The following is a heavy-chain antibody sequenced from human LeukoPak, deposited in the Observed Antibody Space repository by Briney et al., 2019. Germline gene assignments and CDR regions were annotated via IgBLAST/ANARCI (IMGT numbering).Heavy chain of an antibody. CDR3: ASGGSSGWPFSDY. V-gene: IGHV5-51*01. Sequence: GESLKISCKGSGYSFTSYWIGWVRQMPGKGMEWMGIIYPDDSDTRYSPSSQGQVTISADKSISTAYLQWSSLKVSDTAMYYCASGGSSGWPFSDYWGQGTLVTVSS. CDR2: IYPDDSDT. J-gene: IGHJ4*02. CDR1: GYSFTSYW. D-gene: IGHD6-19*01.